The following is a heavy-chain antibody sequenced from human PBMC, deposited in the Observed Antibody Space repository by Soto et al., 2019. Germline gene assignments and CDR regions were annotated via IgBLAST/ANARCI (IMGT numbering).Heavy chain of an antibody. D-gene: IGHD6-19*01. J-gene: IGHJ4*02. CDR3: ARSVAVPGAHIDY. CDR2: VYYTGST. CDR1: GGSISGSY. Sequence: ATLSLSCSVSGGSISGSYWSWIRQCPGKGLEWLGYVYYTGSTNYSPSLRSRVSISVDTSKNEFSLRLSSVTAADPAVYFCARSVAVPGAHIDYWGQGTQVTVSS. V-gene: IGHV4-59*01.